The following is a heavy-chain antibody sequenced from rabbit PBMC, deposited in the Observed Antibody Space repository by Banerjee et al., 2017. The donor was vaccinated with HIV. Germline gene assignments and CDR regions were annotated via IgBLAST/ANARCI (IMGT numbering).Heavy chain of an antibody. V-gene: IGHV1S40*01. CDR3: ARDSGGVPDFTL. Sequence: QSLEESGGDLVKPGASLTLTCTASGFSFTNIYWPCWVRQAPGKGLEWIACIDAGSSGSTYYATWAKGRFTISKTSSTTVTLQMTSLTAADTATYFCARDSGGVPDFTLWGQGTLVTVS. J-gene: IGHJ4*01. D-gene: IGHD1-1*01. CDR2: IDAGSSGST. CDR1: GFSFTNIYW.